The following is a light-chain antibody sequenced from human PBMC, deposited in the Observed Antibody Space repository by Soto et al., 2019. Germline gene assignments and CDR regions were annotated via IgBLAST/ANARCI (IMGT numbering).Light chain of an antibody. Sequence: QSVLTQPASVSGSPGQSITISCTGTSSDVGGYNYVSWYQQHPGKAPKLMIYDVSNRPSGVSNHFSGSKSGNTASLTISGLQAEDEADYYCSSYTSSSTVFGTGTKVTVL. CDR1: SSDVGGYNY. J-gene: IGLJ1*01. V-gene: IGLV2-14*01. CDR2: DVS. CDR3: SSYTSSSTV.